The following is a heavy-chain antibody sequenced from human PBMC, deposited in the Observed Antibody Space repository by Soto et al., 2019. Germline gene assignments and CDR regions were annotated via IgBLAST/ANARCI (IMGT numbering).Heavy chain of an antibody. CDR3: ARHSSSPPRFAP. CDR1: GYTFTSYG. Sequence: QVQLVQSGAEVKKPGASVKVSCKASGYTFTSYGISWVRQAPGQGLEWMGWISAYNGNTNYSQKLQGRVTMTTATSTSRAYMELRSMRSDDTAVYYCARHSSSPPRFAPWGQGTLVTVSS. J-gene: IGHJ5*02. CDR2: ISAYNGNT. D-gene: IGHD6-6*01. V-gene: IGHV1-18*01.